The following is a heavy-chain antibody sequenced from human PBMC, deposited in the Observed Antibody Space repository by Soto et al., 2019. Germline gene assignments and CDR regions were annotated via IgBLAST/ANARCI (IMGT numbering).Heavy chain of an antibody. J-gene: IGHJ6*02. CDR1: GYTFTSYG. Sequence: ASVKVSCKASGYTFTSYGISWVRQAPGQGLEWMGWISAYNGNTNYAQKLQGRVTMTTDTSTSTAYMELRSLRSDDTAVYYCAGDGTRVVRSGGGGGNYYYYGMDVWGQGTTVTVSS. D-gene: IGHD4-17*01. V-gene: IGHV1-18*01. CDR3: AGDGTRVVRSGGGGGNYYYYGMDV. CDR2: ISAYNGNT.